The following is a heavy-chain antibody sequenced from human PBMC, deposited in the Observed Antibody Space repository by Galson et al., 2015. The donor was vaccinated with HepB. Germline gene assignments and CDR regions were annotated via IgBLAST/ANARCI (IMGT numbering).Heavy chain of an antibody. V-gene: IGHV3-7*03. D-gene: IGHD3-10*01. J-gene: IGHJ5*02. CDR3: ARDKEREGVRGIWFDP. CDR2: IKQDGSEK. CDR1: GFTFSSYW. Sequence: SLRLSCAASGFTFSSYWMSWVRQAPGKGLEWVANIKQDGSEKYYVDSVKGRFTISRDNAMSSLYLQMNSLRAEDTAVYYCARDKEREGVRGIWFDPWGQGSLFSVSS.